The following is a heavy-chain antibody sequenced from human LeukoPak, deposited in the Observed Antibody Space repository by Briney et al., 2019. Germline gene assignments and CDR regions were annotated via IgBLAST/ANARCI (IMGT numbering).Heavy chain of an antibody. CDR2: INPSGGNT. J-gene: IGHJ6*04. CDR1: GYTFTSYY. Sequence: ASVKVSCKASGYTFTSYYMHWVRQAPGQGLEWMGIINPSGGNTNYAQKLQGRVTMTTDTSTSTAYMELRSLRSDDTAVYYCAIYYDSSGSRNDYWGKGTTVTISS. CDR3: AIYYDSSGSRNDY. V-gene: IGHV1-46*01. D-gene: IGHD3-22*01.